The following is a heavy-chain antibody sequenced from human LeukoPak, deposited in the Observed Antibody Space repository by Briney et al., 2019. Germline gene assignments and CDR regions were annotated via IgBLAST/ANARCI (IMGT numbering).Heavy chain of an antibody. D-gene: IGHD3-10*01. V-gene: IGHV1-8*01. Sequence: ASVKVSCKDSGYTFGSYDINWVRQATGQGLEWMGWMNPNTGYAQKFQGRVTMTRDTSISTAYMELRSLRSEDTAAYYRAKGGTMVRGVNPLGDYGMDVWGQGATVTVSS. J-gene: IGHJ6*02. CDR3: AKGGTMVRGVNPLGDYGMDV. CDR2: MNPNT. CDR1: GYTFGSYD.